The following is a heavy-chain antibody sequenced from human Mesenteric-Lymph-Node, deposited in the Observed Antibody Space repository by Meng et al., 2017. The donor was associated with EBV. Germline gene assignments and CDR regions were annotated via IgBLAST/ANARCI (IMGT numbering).Heavy chain of an antibody. CDR3: ARRHFSNYVSDF. D-gene: IGHD4-11*01. J-gene: IGHJ4*02. CDR1: GYSITSYG. Sequence: QVQLVQSGAEVTKPGASVTVSCKASGYSITSYGIAWVRTAPGQGLEWMGWVNPYTGHTGSAQKFQGRVTLDTDTSTGTAYMELKRLTSDDTAVYYCARRHFSNYVSDFWGQGTLVTVSS. CDR2: VNPYTGHT. V-gene: IGHV1-18*01.